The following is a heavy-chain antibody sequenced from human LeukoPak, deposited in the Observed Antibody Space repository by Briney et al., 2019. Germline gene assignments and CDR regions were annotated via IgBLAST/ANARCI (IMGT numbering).Heavy chain of an antibody. CDR2: IYHSGNT. V-gene: IGHV4-38-2*02. Sequence: SETLSLTCSVSGYSISSGYYWGWIRQPPGKGLEWIGSIYHSGNTYYSPSLKSRVTISVDTSKNQFSLKLSSVTAADTAVYYCARGSGYCDSTTCYNWFDPWGLGTLVTVSS. J-gene: IGHJ5*02. D-gene: IGHD2-2*01. CDR3: ARGSGYCDSTTCYNWFDP. CDR1: GYSISSGYY.